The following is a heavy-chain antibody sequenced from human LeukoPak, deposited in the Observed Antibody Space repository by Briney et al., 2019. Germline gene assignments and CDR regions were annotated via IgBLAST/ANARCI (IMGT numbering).Heavy chain of an antibody. CDR2: IYYSGST. CDR3: ARSTRFLEWSNLAYYYMDV. Sequence: SETLSLTCTVSGGSISSYYWSWIRQPPGKGLEWIGYIYYSGSTNYNPPLKSRVTISVDTSKNQFSLKLSSVTAADTAVYYCARSTRFLEWSNLAYYYMDVWGKGTTVTVSS. J-gene: IGHJ6*03. CDR1: GGSISSYY. V-gene: IGHV4-59*01. D-gene: IGHD3-3*01.